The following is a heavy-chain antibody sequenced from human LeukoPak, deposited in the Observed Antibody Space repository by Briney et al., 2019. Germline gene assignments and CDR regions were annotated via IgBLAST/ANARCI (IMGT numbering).Heavy chain of an antibody. D-gene: IGHD2-15*01. CDR3: ARDIVVVVAAVNWFDP. J-gene: IGHJ5*02. Sequence: GGSLRLSCAACGFTFSSYLMSWVRQAPGKGLEWVANIKQDGSEKYYVDSVKGRFTISRDNAKNSLYLQMNSLRAEDTAVYYCARDIVVVVAAVNWFDPWGQGTLVTVSS. CDR1: GFTFSSYL. V-gene: IGHV3-7*01. CDR2: IKQDGSEK.